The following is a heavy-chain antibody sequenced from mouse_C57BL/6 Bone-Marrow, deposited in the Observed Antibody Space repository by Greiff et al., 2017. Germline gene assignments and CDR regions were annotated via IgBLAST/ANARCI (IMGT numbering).Heavy chain of an antibody. Sequence: EVQVVESEGGLVQPGSSMKLSCTASGFTFSDYYMAWVRQVPEKGLEWVANINYDGSSTYYLDSLKSRFIISRDNAKNILYLQMSSLKSEDTATYYCARRLNSIPYYYGSPYAMDYWGQGTSVTVSS. CDR3: ARRLNSIPYYYGSPYAMDY. CDR2: INYDGSST. V-gene: IGHV5-16*01. CDR1: GFTFSDYY. D-gene: IGHD1-1*01. J-gene: IGHJ4*01.